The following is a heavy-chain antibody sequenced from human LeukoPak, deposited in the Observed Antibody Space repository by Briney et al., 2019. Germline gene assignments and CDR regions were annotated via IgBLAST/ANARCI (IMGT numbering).Heavy chain of an antibody. CDR3: ARKALYGSGSYGY. V-gene: IGHV3-48*03. D-gene: IGHD3-10*01. J-gene: IGHJ4*02. CDR1: GFTFSSYE. Sequence: GGSLRLSCAASGFTFSSYEMNWVRQAPGKGLEWVSYISSSGTTIYYADSVTGRFTISRDNAKNSLYLQMNGLRAEDTAVYFCARKALYGSGSYGYWGQGTLVTVSS. CDR2: ISSSGTTI.